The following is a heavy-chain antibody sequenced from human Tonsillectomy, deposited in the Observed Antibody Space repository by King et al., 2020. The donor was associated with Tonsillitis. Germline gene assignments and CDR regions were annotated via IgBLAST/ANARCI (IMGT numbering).Heavy chain of an antibody. Sequence: QLQESGPGLVKPSETLSLTCTVSGGSISSSSYYWGWIRQPPGKGLEWIESIYYSGSTYYNPSLKSRVTISVDTSKNQFSLKLSSVTAADTAVYYCARTITMVRGVPDYWGQGTLVTVSS. CDR1: GGSISSSSYY. CDR3: ARTITMVRGVPDY. CDR2: IYYSGST. V-gene: IGHV4-39*01. J-gene: IGHJ4*02. D-gene: IGHD3-10*01.